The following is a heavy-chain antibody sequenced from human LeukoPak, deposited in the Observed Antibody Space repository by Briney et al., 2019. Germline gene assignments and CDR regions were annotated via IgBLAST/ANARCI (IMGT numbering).Heavy chain of an antibody. CDR3: ARQKNAYYYYYYMDV. Sequence: GASEKVSCKASGYTFTSYGISWVRQAPGQGLEWMGWISAYNGNTNYAQKLQGRVTMTTDTSTSTAYMELRSLRSDDMAVYYCARQKNAYYYYYYMDVWGKGTTVTVSS. CDR2: ISAYNGNT. J-gene: IGHJ6*03. CDR1: GYTFTSYG. V-gene: IGHV1-18*03.